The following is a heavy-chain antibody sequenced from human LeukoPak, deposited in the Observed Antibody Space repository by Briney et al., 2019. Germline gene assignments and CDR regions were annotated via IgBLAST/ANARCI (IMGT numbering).Heavy chain of an antibody. Sequence: SQTLSLTCTVSGGSISSGGYYWSWIRQHPGKGLEWIGYIYYSGSTYYNPSLKSRVTISVDTSKNQFPLKLSSVTAADTAVYYCASGKLEASDYWGQGTLVTVSS. CDR1: GGSISSGGYY. V-gene: IGHV4-31*03. D-gene: IGHD1-1*01. J-gene: IGHJ4*02. CDR2: IYYSGST. CDR3: ASGKLEASDY.